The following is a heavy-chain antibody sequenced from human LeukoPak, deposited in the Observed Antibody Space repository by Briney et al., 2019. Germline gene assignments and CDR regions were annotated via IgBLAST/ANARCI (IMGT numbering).Heavy chain of an antibody. CDR1: GFTFSSYG. V-gene: IGHV3-30*18. D-gene: IGHD3-22*01. CDR2: ISYGGSNK. J-gene: IGHJ4*02. Sequence: PGGSLRLSCAASGFTFSSYGMHWVRQAPGKGLEWVAVISYGGSNKYYADSVKGRFTISRDNSKNTLYLQMNSLRAEDTAVYYCAKDLAAGSGYYFDYWGQGTLVTVSS. CDR3: AKDLAAGSGYYFDY.